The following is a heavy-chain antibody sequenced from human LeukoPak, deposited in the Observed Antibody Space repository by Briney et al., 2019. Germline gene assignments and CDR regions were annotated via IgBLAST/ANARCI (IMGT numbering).Heavy chain of an antibody. J-gene: IGHJ6*04. CDR1: GGSISSSSYY. D-gene: IGHD6-19*01. CDR2: IYYSGST. CDR3: ARWVAGTLDGMDV. V-gene: IGHV4-39*07. Sequence: PSETLSLTCTVSGGSISSSSYYWGWIRQPPGKGLEWIGSIYYSGSTYYNPSLKSRVTISVDTSKNQFSLKLSSVTAADTAVYYCARWVAGTLDGMDVWGKGTTVTVSS.